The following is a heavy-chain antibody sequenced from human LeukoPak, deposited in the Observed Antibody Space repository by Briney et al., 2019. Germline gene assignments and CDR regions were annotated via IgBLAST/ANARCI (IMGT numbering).Heavy chain of an antibody. CDR1: GGTFSSYA. CDR2: IIPIFGTA. V-gene: IGHV1-69*13. CDR3: ARDQEAFDY. Sequence: ASVKVSCKASGGTFSSYAISWVRQAPGQGLEWMGGIIPIFGTANYAQKFQGRVTITADESTSTVHMELSGLRSEDTAVYYCARDQEAFDYWGQGTLVTVSS. J-gene: IGHJ4*02.